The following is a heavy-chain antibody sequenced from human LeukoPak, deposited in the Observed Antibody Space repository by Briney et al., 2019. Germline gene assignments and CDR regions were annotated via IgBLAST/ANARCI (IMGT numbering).Heavy chain of an antibody. Sequence: GGSLRLSCAASGFTFDDYGMSWVRQAPGKGLEWVSGINRNGGSAGYADSVKGRFTISRDNAKNSVYLQMNSLRAEDTAVYFCASPAYGDYALFDYWGQGTLVTVSS. CDR2: INRNGGSA. J-gene: IGHJ4*02. CDR3: ASPAYGDYALFDY. V-gene: IGHV3-20*04. CDR1: GFTFDDYG. D-gene: IGHD4-17*01.